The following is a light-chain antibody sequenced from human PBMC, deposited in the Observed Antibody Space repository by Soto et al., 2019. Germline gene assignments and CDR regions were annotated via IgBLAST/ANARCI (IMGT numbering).Light chain of an antibody. Sequence: IVMTQSPATLSVSPGERATLSCRASQSVSSKLAWYQQKPGQAPRLLIYGASTTATGIPARFSGSGSGTEFTLTISGLQSEDFAIYYCQQYNNWPLTFGGGTKVEIK. CDR1: QSVSSK. CDR3: QQYNNWPLT. V-gene: IGKV3-15*01. J-gene: IGKJ4*01. CDR2: GAS.